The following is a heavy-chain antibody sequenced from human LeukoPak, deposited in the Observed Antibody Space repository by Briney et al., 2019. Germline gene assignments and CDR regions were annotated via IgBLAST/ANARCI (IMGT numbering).Heavy chain of an antibody. V-gene: IGHV3-11*01. D-gene: IGHD3-22*01. Sequence: GGSLRLSCAASGFRFSDYYMSWIRQAPGKGLEWVSYIGSSSSTTYYADSVKGRFTISRDNSKNTLYLQMNSLRAEDTAVYYCAKGLRVVTIYYYYYMDVWGKGTTVTVSS. CDR1: GFRFSDYY. CDR3: AKGLRVVTIYYYYYMDV. J-gene: IGHJ6*03. CDR2: IGSSSSTT.